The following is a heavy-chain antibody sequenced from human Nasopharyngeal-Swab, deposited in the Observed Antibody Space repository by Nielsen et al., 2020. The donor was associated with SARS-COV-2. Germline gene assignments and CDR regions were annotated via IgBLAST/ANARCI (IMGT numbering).Heavy chain of an antibody. CDR3: AKGRNRILVTGTLFDY. J-gene: IGHJ4*02. CDR2: ISGSGDST. CDR1: GFAYNNYA. V-gene: IGHV3-23*01. D-gene: IGHD6-19*01. Sequence: GGSLRLSCAASGFAYNNYAMNWVRQAPGKGLEWVSVISGSGDSTYYADSVKGRFTISRDNSKNTLYLQMNSLTAKDTAVYFCAKGRNRILVTGTLFDYWGQGTLVTVSS.